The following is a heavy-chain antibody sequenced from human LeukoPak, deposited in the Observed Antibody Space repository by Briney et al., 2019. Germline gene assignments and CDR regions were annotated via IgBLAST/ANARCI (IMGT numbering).Heavy chain of an antibody. Sequence: ASVKVSCKASGYTFTSYGISWVRQAPGQGLEWMGWISAYNGNTNYAQKLQGRVTMTTDTSTSTAYMELWSLRSDDTAVYYCARDPGVDTAMVLDYWGQGTLVTVSS. CDR1: GYTFTSYG. CDR2: ISAYNGNT. D-gene: IGHD5-18*01. CDR3: ARDPGVDTAMVLDY. J-gene: IGHJ4*02. V-gene: IGHV1-18*01.